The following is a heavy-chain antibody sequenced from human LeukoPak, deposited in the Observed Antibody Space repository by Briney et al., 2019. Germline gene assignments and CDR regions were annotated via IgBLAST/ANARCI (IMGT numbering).Heavy chain of an antibody. CDR1: GGSISSSY. CDR2: IYHSGST. J-gene: IGHJ5*02. Sequence: SETLSLTCTVSGGSISSSYWSWIRQSPGKGLEWIGYIYHSGSTNSNPPLKSRVTISVDTSKNQFSLKLSSVTAADTAVYYCARAQYYGSGSYMNWFDPWGQGTLVTVSS. D-gene: IGHD3-10*01. CDR3: ARAQYYGSGSYMNWFDP. V-gene: IGHV4-59*01.